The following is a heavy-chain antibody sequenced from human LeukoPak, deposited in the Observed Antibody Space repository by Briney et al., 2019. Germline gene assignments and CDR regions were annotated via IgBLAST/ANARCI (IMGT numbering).Heavy chain of an antibody. CDR3: ARDPVYYYGSGSHCDY. Sequence: GGSLRLSCAASGFTFSYYTIHWVRQAPGKGLEWVSCISSSSTYIYYADSVRGRFTISRDDAKSSLYLQMNSLRAEDTAVYYCARDPVYYYGSGSHCDYWGQGSLVTVSS. CDR2: ISSSSTYI. V-gene: IGHV3-21*01. J-gene: IGHJ4*02. D-gene: IGHD3-10*01. CDR1: GFTFSYYT.